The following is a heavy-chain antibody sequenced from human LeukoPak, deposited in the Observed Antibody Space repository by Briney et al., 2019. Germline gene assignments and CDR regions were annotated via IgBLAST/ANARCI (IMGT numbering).Heavy chain of an antibody. Sequence: SETLSLTCTVSGDSISSGDYYWSWIRQPPGKGLEWIGYIHYSGSTYFNPSLKSRVIISVDTSKKQFFLKLSSVTAADTAMYYCARGNANWGQGTLVTVSS. CDR1: GDSISSGDYY. J-gene: IGHJ4*02. V-gene: IGHV4-30-4*02. CDR2: IHYSGST. CDR3: ARGNAN.